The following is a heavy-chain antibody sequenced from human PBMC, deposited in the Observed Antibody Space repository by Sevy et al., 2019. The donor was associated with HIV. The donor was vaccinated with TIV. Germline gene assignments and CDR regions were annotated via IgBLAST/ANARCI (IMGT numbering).Heavy chain of an antibody. D-gene: IGHD1-26*01. J-gene: IGHJ4*02. CDR3: ARGSPDGSYDYFDY. Sequence: GGSLRLSCAASEFTFSSYNMNWVRQAPGKGLEWVSSIIGSSNYIYYAESVKGRFRISRDNVKDTLYLQMNSLRADDTAVYYCARGSPDGSYDYFDYWGQGTLVTVSS. CDR1: EFTFSSYN. CDR2: IIGSSNYI. V-gene: IGHV3-21*06.